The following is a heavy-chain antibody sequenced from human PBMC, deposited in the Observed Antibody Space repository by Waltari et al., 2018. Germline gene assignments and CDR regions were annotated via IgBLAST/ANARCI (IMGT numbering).Heavy chain of an antibody. CDR3: ARAIYYYYYYMDV. V-gene: IGHV4-59*01. J-gene: IGHJ6*03. Sequence: QVQLQESGPGLVKPSETLSLTCTVSGGSISSYYWSWIRQPPGKGLEWIGYIYYSGSTNYNPSLKSRVTISVDMSKNQFSLKLSSVTAADTAVYYCARAIYYYYYYMDVWGKGTTVTVSS. CDR1: GGSISSYY. CDR2: IYYSGST.